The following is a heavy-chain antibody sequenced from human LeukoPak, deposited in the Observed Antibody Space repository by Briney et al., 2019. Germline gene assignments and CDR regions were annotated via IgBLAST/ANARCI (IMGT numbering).Heavy chain of an antibody. D-gene: IGHD3-16*01. CDR3: ARNFGEGFDV. Sequence: SETLSLTCTVSGGSTSDNDFYWGSIRQPPGKGLEWIGSIYFSGTTYYAPALKSRVTISVDISKNQFSLKLSSVTTADMSTYYCARNFGEGFDVWGQGTMVTVSS. CDR2: IYFSGTT. J-gene: IGHJ3*01. CDR1: GGSTSDNDFY. V-gene: IGHV4-39*01.